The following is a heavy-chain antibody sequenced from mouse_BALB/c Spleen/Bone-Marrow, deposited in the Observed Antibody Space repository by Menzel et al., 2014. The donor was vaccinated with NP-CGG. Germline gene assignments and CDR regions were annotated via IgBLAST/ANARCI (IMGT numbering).Heavy chain of an antibody. V-gene: IGHV1-20*02. CDR3: AREGGYYYGSSPYFDV. D-gene: IGHD1-1*01. CDR1: GYSFTGYF. J-gene: IGHJ1*01. Sequence: EVQLQQSGPELVKPGASVKISCKASGYSFTGYFMNWVMQSHGKSPEWIGRINRYNCDTFYTQKFKGKATLTVDKSSSTAHMELRSLASEDPAVYYCAREGGYYYGSSPYFDVWGAGTTVTASS. CDR2: INRYNCDT.